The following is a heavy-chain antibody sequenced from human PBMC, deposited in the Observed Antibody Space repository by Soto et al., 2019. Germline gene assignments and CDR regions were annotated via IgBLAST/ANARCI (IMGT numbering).Heavy chain of an antibody. CDR3: ARDFRTADSTSWFNWFDP. J-gene: IGHJ5*01. V-gene: IGHV6-1*01. D-gene: IGHD2-2*01. CDR2: TYYRSKWYN. CDR1: GDTVSSYSAA. Sequence: SQTLSLTCAISGDTVSSYSAAWNWIRQSPSRGLEWLGRTYYRSKWYNDYAVSVKSRIIINPDTSRNQFSLHLNSVTPDDTAVYYCARDFRTADSTSWFNWFDPWGQGILVTVSS.